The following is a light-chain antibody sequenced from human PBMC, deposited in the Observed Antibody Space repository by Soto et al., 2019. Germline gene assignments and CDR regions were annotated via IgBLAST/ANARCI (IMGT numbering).Light chain of an antibody. Sequence: EILVTQSPDSLSVAPGERATLSSRASQSLNTDLAWYQQQPGQAPRLIVYGAATRATGVSTTFSGGGCGREFALTISGLQSADSAVYYCQQHKSWPPITXGQGTRLEIK. CDR1: QSLNTD. CDR2: GAA. V-gene: IGKV3-15*01. J-gene: IGKJ5*01. CDR3: QQHKSWPPIT.